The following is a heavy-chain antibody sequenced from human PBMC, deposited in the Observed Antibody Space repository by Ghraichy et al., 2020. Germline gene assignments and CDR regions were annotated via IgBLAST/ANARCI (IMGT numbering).Heavy chain of an antibody. CDR2: IYTSGST. V-gene: IGHV4-4*07. Sequence: SQTLSLTCTVSGGSISSYYWSWIRQPAGKGLEWIGRIYTSGSTNYNPSLKSRDTMSVDTSKNQFSLKLSSVTAADTAVYYCARDMGAAAGGVAFDIWGQGTMVTVSS. CDR1: GGSISSYY. J-gene: IGHJ3*02. D-gene: IGHD6-13*01. CDR3: ARDMGAAAGGVAFDI.